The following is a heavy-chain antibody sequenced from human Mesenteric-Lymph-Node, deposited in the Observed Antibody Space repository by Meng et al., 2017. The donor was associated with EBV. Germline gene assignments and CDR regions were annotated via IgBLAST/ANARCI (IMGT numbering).Heavy chain of an antibody. Sequence: QGKLLRPGPGCGKPSETLTLPCTVFGGSATSGMSHRNWSRQHQGKRLEWIGYISYSGSTNYNTSLTSQLTISVDTSKNQLSRRVSHVTAAHTAVYYCERGRRAVQYFDFWGQGALVTVSS. V-gene: IGHV4-61*01. CDR3: ERGRRAVQYFDF. CDR1: GGSATSGMSH. CDR2: ISYSGST. J-gene: IGHJ4*02. D-gene: IGHD1-1*01.